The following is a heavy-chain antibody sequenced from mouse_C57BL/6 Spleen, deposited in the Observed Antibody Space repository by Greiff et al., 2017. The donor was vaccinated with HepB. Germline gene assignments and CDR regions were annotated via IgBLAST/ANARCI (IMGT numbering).Heavy chain of an antibody. CDR3: ARSPIYDGNYTFAY. Sequence: VKLMESGAELVRPGASVKLSCKASGYTFTDYYINWVKQRPGQGLEWIARIYPGSGNTYYNEKFKGKATLTAEKSSSTAYMQLSSLTSEDSAVYFSARSPIYDGNYTFAYWGQGTLVTVSA. CDR1: GYTFTDYY. D-gene: IGHD2-1*01. CDR2: IYPGSGNT. J-gene: IGHJ3*01. V-gene: IGHV1-76*01.